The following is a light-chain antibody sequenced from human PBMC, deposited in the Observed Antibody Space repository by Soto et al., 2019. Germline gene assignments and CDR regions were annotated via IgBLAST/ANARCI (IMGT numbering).Light chain of an antibody. Sequence: EIVLTQCPGTMPVSLRDRPTLSCRPSQSVSTNSLAWYQQKPGQAPRLLMYAASSRATGIPDRFSGSGSGTDFSLTISRLEPEDFAVYYCQQYGSSVLTFGGGTKVDI. CDR3: QQYGSSVLT. J-gene: IGKJ4*01. V-gene: IGKV3-20*01. CDR2: AAS. CDR1: QSVSTNS.